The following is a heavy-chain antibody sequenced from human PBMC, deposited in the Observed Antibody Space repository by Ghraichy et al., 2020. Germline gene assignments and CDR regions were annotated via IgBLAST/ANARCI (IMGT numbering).Heavy chain of an antibody. D-gene: IGHD2-2*01. CDR2: IRYDGSNK. CDR3: AKDQPDCSSTSCYRGYSYGYDY. CDR1: GFTFSSYG. Sequence: GSLRLSCAASGFTFSSYGMHWVRQAPGKGLEWVAFIRYDGSNKYYADSVKGRFTISRDNSKNTLYLQMNSLRAEDTAVYYCAKDQPDCSSTSCYRGYSYGYDYWGQGTLVTVSS. J-gene: IGHJ4*02. V-gene: IGHV3-30*02.